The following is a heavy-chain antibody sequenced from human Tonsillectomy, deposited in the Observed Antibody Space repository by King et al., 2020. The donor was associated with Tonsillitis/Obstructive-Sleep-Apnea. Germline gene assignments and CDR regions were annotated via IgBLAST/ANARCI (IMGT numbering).Heavy chain of an antibody. V-gene: IGHV4-34*01. CDR3: ARAPWGSYAIDI. CDR2: INHSGST. CDR1: GGSLSGYY. Sequence: VQLQQSGAGLLKPSETLSLTCAVYGGSLSGYYWSWIRQPPGKGLEWIGEINHSGSTTYNPSLKSRVTISGDTSKKQFSLKLNSVTAADTAVYYCARAPWGSYAIDIWGQETMVTVSS. J-gene: IGHJ3*02. D-gene: IGHD1-26*01.